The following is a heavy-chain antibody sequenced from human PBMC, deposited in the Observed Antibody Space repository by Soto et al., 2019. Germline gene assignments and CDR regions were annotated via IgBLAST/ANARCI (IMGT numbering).Heavy chain of an antibody. CDR3: ASPRAYFDGSGYSVN. D-gene: IGHD3-22*01. Sequence: GSLRLSCAASGFTFSSYSMNLVRQAPGKGLEWVSSISSSGSYIYYADSVKGRFTISRDNAKNSLYLQMNSLRAEDTAVYYCASPRAYFDGSGYSVNWAQG. CDR1: GFTFSSYS. CDR2: ISSSGSYI. J-gene: IGHJ4*02. V-gene: IGHV3-21*01.